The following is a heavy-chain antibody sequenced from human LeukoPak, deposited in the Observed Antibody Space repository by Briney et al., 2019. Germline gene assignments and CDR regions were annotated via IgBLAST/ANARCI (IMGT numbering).Heavy chain of an antibody. J-gene: IGHJ6*03. V-gene: IGHV4-61*02. CDR2: IYTSGST. CDR1: GGSISSGSYY. CDR3: ARDPDYSTDYYYYVDV. D-gene: IGHD4-11*01. Sequence: SETLSLTCTVSGGSISSGSYYWSWIRQPAGKGLEWIGRIYTSGSTNYNPSLKSRVTISVDTSKNQFSLKLSSVTAADTAVYYCARDPDYSTDYYYYVDVWGKGTTVTVSS.